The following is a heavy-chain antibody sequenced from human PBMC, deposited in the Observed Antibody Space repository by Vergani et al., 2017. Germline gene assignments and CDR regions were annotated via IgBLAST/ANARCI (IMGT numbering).Heavy chain of an antibody. Sequence: QLQLQESGPGLVKPSETLSLTCTVSGGSISSSSYYWGWIRQPPGMGLEWIGSIYYSGSTYYNPSLKSRVTISVDTSKNQFSLKLSSVTAADTAVYYCAREVPGGFDYWGQGTLVTVSS. J-gene: IGHJ4*02. CDR3: AREVPGGFDY. CDR2: IYYSGST. V-gene: IGHV4-39*07. CDR1: GGSISSSSYY. D-gene: IGHD3-10*01.